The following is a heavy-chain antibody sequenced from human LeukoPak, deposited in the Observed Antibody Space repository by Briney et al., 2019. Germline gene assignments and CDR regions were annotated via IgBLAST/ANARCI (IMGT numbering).Heavy chain of an antibody. CDR3: AGALYYNYYETRYFAY. Sequence: GGSLRLSCTASGFTVGSNYMFWVRQAPGKGLECVSVIYSDGSAYYADSVKGRFTISRDSSMNTLFLQMNSLRAEDTAMYYCAGALYYNYYETRYFAYWGQGTPVTVSS. J-gene: IGHJ4*02. V-gene: IGHV3-53*01. D-gene: IGHD3-22*01. CDR2: IYSDGSA. CDR1: GFTVGSNY.